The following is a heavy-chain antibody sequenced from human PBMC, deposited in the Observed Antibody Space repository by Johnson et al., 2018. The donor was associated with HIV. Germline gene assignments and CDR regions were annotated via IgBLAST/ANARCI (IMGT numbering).Heavy chain of an antibody. J-gene: IGHJ3*02. CDR2: INSDGSST. V-gene: IGHV3-74*01. CDR1: GFTFSSYW. Sequence: VQLVESGGGLVQPGGSLRLSCAASGFTFSSYWMHWVRQAPGKGLVWVARINSDGSSTTYADSVKGRFPISSDNAKNTLYLQMNSLRAEDTALYYCAKDIVGATGAFDIWGQGTMVTVSS. D-gene: IGHD1-26*01. CDR3: AKDIVGATGAFDI.